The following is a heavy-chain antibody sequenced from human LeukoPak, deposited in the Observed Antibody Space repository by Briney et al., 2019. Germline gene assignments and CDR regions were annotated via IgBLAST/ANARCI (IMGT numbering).Heavy chain of an antibody. CDR2: ISSSGSTI. CDR3: ARGQQQLVVDAFDI. CDR1: GFTFSDYY. Sequence: PGRSLRLSCAASGFTFSDYYMSWIRQAPGKGLEWVSYISSSGSTIYYADSVKGRFTISRDNAKNSLYLQMNSLRAEDTAVYYCARGQQQLVVDAFDIWGQGTMVTVSS. V-gene: IGHV3-11*04. D-gene: IGHD6-13*01. J-gene: IGHJ3*02.